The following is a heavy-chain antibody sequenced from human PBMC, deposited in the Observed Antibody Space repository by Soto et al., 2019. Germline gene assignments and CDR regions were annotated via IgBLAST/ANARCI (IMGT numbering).Heavy chain of an antibody. CDR1: GGTFSSYA. CDR2: ILPIFGTA. J-gene: IGHJ6*02. CDR3: ARDENIVLVPAAIYYYYGMDV. D-gene: IGHD2-2*02. V-gene: IGHV1-69*12. Sequence: QVQLVQSGAEVKKPGSSVKVSCKASGGTFSSYAISWVRQAPGQGLEWMVGILPIFGTANYAQKFQGRVTIPADESTSTAYMELSSLRSEDTAVYYCARDENIVLVPAAIYYYYGMDVWGQGTTVTVSS.